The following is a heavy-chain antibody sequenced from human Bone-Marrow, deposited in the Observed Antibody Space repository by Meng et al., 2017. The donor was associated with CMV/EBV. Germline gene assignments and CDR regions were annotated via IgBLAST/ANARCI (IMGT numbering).Heavy chain of an antibody. Sequence: SETLSLTCTVSGGSISSSSYYWGWIRQPPGKGLEWIGSIYYSGSTYYNPSLKSRVTISVDTSKNQFSLKLSSVTAADTAMYYCARVSSGNYGIDYWVQGTLVTVPS. CDR1: GGSISSSSYY. V-gene: IGHV4-39*01. CDR3: ARVSSGNYGIDY. CDR2: IYYSGST. D-gene: IGHD3-22*01. J-gene: IGHJ4*02.